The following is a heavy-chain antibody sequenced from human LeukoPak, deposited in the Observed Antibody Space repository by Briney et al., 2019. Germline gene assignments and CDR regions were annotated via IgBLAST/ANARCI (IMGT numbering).Heavy chain of an antibody. Sequence: PGGSLRLSCAASGLRFSDYYVSWIRQAPGKGLQWVSYISSGGDIMHYADSVKGRFTSSRDNAKNSGYLEMNSLGAEDTAVYYCATNLVGAGEYFQQWGQGTLVTVSS. J-gene: IGHJ1*01. CDR3: ATNLVGAGEYFQQ. CDR2: ISSGGDIM. CDR1: GLRFSDYY. V-gene: IGHV3-11*01. D-gene: IGHD2-2*01.